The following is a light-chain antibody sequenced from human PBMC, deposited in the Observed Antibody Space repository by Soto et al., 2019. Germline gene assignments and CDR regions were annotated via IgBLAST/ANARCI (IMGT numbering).Light chain of an antibody. Sequence: QSVLTQPPSVSAAPGQKVTISCSGSSSNIGDNYVSWYQQLPGTAPKLLIYDNNKRPSGIPDRFSGSKSGTSATLDITGLQTGDEADYYCGTCDSSLRGVFGGGTKLTVL. CDR3: GTCDSSLRGV. J-gene: IGLJ2*01. CDR1: SSNIGDNY. V-gene: IGLV1-51*01. CDR2: DNN.